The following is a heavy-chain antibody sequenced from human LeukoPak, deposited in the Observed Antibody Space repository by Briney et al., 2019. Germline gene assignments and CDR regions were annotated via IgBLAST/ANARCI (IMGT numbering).Heavy chain of an antibody. CDR1: GFTVSSNY. CDR3: ARLISGSPTFFDY. CDR2: IYSGGST. D-gene: IGHD2/OR15-2a*01. V-gene: IGHV3-66*01. Sequence: PGGSLRLSCAASGFTVSSNYMSWVRQAPGKGLEWVSVIYSGGSTYYADSVKGRFTISRDNSKNTLYLQMNSLRAEDTAVYYCARLISGSPTFFDYWGQGTLVTVSS. J-gene: IGHJ4*02.